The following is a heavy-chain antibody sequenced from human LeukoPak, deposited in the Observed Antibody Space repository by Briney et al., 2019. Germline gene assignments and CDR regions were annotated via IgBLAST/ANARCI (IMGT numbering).Heavy chain of an antibody. V-gene: IGHV5-51*01. CDR3: ARLGPDYGDYVFDP. CDR1: GHSFTSYW. D-gene: IGHD4-17*01. CDR2: IYPGDSDT. J-gene: IGHJ5*02. Sequence: PGESLKISCKGSGHSFTSYWVAWVRQMPGKGLEWMGIIYPGDSDTRYSPSFQGQVTISADKSISTAYLQWSSLKASDTAMYYCARLGPDYGDYVFDPWGQGTLVTVSS.